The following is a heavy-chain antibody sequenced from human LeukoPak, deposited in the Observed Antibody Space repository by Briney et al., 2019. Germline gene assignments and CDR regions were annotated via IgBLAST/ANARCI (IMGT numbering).Heavy chain of an antibody. V-gene: IGHV3-48*03. Sequence: GGSLRLSCAASGFTFSSYEMHWAPQAPGKGLEGVSYISGSDTTIHYADSVKGRFTISRDNAKNSLYLQMNSLRAEDTAVYYCARGGYCSSSVCYSLNAFDIWGQGTMFTVSS. CDR3: ARGGYCSSSVCYSLNAFDI. J-gene: IGHJ3*02. CDR2: ISGSDTTI. CDR1: GFTFSSYE. D-gene: IGHD2-2*01.